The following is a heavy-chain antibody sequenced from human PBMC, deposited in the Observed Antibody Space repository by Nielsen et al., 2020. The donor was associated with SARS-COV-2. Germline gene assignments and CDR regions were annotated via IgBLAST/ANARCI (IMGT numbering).Heavy chain of an antibody. CDR3: TRAGNYRHDY. J-gene: IGHJ4*02. V-gene: IGHV3-74*01. CDR1: GFTFSTYW. D-gene: IGHD1-7*01. Sequence: GASLKISCAASGFTFSTYWVHWVRQAPGKGLEWVSRINGDGSSTSYADSLKGRFTISRDNAKNTLYLQMNSLRVEDTAVYYCTRAGNYRHDYWGQGTLVTVSS. CDR2: INGDGSST.